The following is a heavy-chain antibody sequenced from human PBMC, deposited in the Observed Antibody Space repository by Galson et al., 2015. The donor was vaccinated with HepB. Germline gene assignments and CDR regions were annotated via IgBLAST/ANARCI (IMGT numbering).Heavy chain of an antibody. CDR3: ARGGHVDTANEAFDI. D-gene: IGHD5-18*01. J-gene: IGHJ3*02. CDR2: ISGSGGST. CDR1: GFTFSSYA. Sequence: SLRLSCAASGFTFSSYAMSWVRQAPGKGLEWVSAISGSGGSTYYADSVKGRLTISRDNSKNTLYLQMNSLRAEDTAVYYCARGGHVDTANEAFDIWGQGTLVTVSS. V-gene: IGHV3-23*01.